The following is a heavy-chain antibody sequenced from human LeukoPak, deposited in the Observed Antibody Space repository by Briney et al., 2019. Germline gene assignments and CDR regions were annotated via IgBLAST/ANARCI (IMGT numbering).Heavy chain of an antibody. CDR3: ARAPLEDCSGGTCYSGYFDY. V-gene: IGHV4-4*02. J-gene: IGHJ4*02. Sequence: SGTLSLTCAVSGGSISSSNWWSWIRQSPGKGLEWIGEINHSGSTNYNPSLKSRVIISVDTSKNQFSLKLSSVTAADTTVYYCARAPLEDCSGGTCYSGYFDYWGLGNLVTVSS. CDR2: INHSGST. D-gene: IGHD2-15*01. CDR1: GGSISSSNW.